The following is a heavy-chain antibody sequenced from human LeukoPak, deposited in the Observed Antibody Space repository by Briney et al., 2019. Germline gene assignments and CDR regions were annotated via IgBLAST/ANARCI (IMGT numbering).Heavy chain of an antibody. D-gene: IGHD2-15*01. V-gene: IGHV5-51*01. J-gene: IGHJ4*02. Sequence: HGESLKISCKGSGYSFTSYWIGWVRQMPGKGLEWMGIIYPGDSDTRYSPSFQGQVTISADKSISTAYLQWSSLKASDTAMYYCARQVYSGYCSGGSCYSSFDYWGQGTLVTVSS. CDR1: GYSFTSYW. CDR2: IYPGDSDT. CDR3: ARQVYSGYCSGGSCYSSFDY.